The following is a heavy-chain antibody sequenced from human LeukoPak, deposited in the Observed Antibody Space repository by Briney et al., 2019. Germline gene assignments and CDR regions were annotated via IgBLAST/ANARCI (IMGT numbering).Heavy chain of an antibody. J-gene: IGHJ6*02. D-gene: IGHD3-9*01. CDR2: IYYSGST. CDR3: ARDGDILTGYYSGMDV. Sequence: SETLSLTCTVSGGSISSYNWSWIRQPPGKGLEWIGYIYYSGSTNYNPSLKSRVTISVDTSKNQFSLKLSSVTAADTAVYYCARDGDILTGYYSGMDVWGQXTTXXVSS. V-gene: IGHV4-59*01. CDR1: GGSISSYN.